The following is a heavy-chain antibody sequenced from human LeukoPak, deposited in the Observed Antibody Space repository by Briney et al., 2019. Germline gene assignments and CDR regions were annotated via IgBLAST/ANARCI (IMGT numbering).Heavy chain of an antibody. J-gene: IGHJ4*02. CDR1: GFTFSSYW. CDR2: ISSSGSTI. Sequence: GGSLRLSCAASGFTFSSYWMTWIRQAPGKGLEWVSYISSSGSTIYYADSVEGRFTISRDNAKNSLYLQMNSLRVEDTAVYYCARCTTGRTFGSLREIKRSREIDYWGQGTLVTVSS. D-gene: IGHD1-1*01. CDR3: ARCTTGRTFGSLREIKRSREIDY. V-gene: IGHV3-48*04.